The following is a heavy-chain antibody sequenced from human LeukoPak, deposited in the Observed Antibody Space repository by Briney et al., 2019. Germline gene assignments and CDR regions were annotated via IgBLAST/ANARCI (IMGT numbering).Heavy chain of an antibody. V-gene: IGHV1-46*01. Sequence: ASVKVSCKASGYTFTSYYMHWARQAPGQGLEWMGIINPSGGSTSYAQKFQGRVTMTRDMSTSTVYMELSSLRSEDTAVYYCARVHYYGSGSYYIGLLSNYYFDYWGQGTLVTVSS. CDR2: INPSGGST. CDR3: ARVHYYGSGSYYIGLLSNYYFDY. CDR1: GYTFTSYY. D-gene: IGHD3-10*01. J-gene: IGHJ4*02.